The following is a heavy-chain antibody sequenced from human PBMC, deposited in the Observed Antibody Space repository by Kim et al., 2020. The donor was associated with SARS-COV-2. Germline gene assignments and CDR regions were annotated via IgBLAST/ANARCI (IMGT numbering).Heavy chain of an antibody. Sequence: GGSLRLSCAASGFTFSNAWMSWVRQAPGKGLEWVGRIKSKTDGGTTDYAAPVKGRFTISRDDSKNTLYLQMNSLKTEDTAVYYCTTDASGYDLNYYYGMDVWGQGTTVTVSS. V-gene: IGHV3-15*01. CDR2: IKSKTDGGTT. CDR3: TTDASGYDLNYYYGMDV. CDR1: GFTFSNAW. J-gene: IGHJ6*02. D-gene: IGHD5-12*01.